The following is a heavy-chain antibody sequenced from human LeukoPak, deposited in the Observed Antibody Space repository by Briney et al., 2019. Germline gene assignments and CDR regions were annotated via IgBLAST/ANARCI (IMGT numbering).Heavy chain of an antibody. CDR3: ARGRKAVRGYSSGWPLYYFDY. V-gene: IGHV1-18*01. J-gene: IGHJ4*02. CDR2: ISAYNGNT. CDR1: GYTFNSHG. Sequence: ASVKVSCKGSGYTFNSHGISWVRQAPGQGLEWMGWISAYNGNTNYAQKLQGRVTMTTDTSTSTAYMELRSLRSDDTAVYYCARGRKAVRGYSSGWPLYYFDYWGQGTLVTVSS. D-gene: IGHD6-19*01.